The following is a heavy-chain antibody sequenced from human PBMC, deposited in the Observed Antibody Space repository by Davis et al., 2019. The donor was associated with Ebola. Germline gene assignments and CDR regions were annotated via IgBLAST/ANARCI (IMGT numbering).Heavy chain of an antibody. Sequence: SGTLSLTCAVYGGSFSGYYWSWIRQPPGKGLEWIGEINHSGSTNYNPSLKSRVTISVDTSKNQFSLKLSSVTAADTAVYYCARVRIWKRYGMDVWGQGTTVTVSS. J-gene: IGHJ6*02. V-gene: IGHV4-34*01. D-gene: IGHD3-3*01. CDR3: ARVRIWKRYGMDV. CDR1: GGSFSGYY. CDR2: INHSGST.